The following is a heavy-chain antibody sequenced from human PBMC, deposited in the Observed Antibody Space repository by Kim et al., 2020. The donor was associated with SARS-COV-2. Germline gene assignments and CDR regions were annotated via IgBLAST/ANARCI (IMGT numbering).Heavy chain of an antibody. CDR3: ARGRRGTMIVVVIPYYYYNMDV. J-gene: IGHJ6*02. CDR1: GYTFTSYD. V-gene: IGHV1-8*01. CDR2: MNPNSGNT. D-gene: IGHD3-22*01. Sequence: ASVKVSCKASGYTFTSYDINWVRQATEQGLEWMGWMNPNSGNTGYAQKFQGRVTMTRNTSISTAYMELSSLRSEDTAVYYCARGRRGTMIVVVIPYYYYNMDVWGQGTTVTVSS.